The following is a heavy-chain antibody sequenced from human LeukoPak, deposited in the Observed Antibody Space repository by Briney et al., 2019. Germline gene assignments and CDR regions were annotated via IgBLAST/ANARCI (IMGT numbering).Heavy chain of an antibody. Sequence: GGSLRLSCAASGFTFSSYGMHWVRQAPGKGLEWVAVISYDGSNKYYADSVKGRFTISRDNSKNTLYLQMNSLRAEDTAVYYCAKVWGSGWSSSRLYYYYYGMDVWGQGTTVTVSS. CDR3: AKVWGSGWSSSRLYYYYYGMDV. V-gene: IGHV3-30*18. D-gene: IGHD6-13*01. CDR2: ISYDGSNK. CDR1: GFTFSSYG. J-gene: IGHJ6*02.